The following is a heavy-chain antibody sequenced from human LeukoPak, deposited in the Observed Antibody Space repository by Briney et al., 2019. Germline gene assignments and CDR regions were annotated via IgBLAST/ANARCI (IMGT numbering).Heavy chain of an antibody. V-gene: IGHV4-4*02. CDR1: GGSISSSNW. CDR3: ARLLAPIILYYFDY. J-gene: IGHJ4*02. D-gene: IGHD1-26*01. CDR2: IYSGGST. Sequence: SETLSLTCAVSGGSISSSNWWSWVRQPPGKGLEWIGTIYSGGSTCYNPSLKSRVTISVDTSKNQFSLKLTSVTAADTAVYYCARLLAPIILYYFDYWGQGTLVTVSS.